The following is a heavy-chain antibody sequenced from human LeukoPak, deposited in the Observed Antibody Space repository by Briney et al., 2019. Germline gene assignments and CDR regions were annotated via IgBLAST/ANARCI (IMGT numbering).Heavy chain of an antibody. D-gene: IGHD6-13*01. CDR1: GGSISSGGYS. J-gene: IGHJ5*02. CDR2: IYYSGST. V-gene: IGHV4-31*03. CDR3: ARGQQLVQANNWFDP. Sequence: SETLSLTCTVSGGSISSGGYSWSWIRQHPGKGLEWIGYIYYSGSTYYNPSLKSRVTISVDTSKNQFSLKLSSVTAADTAVYYCARGQQLVQANNWFDPWGQGTLVTVSS.